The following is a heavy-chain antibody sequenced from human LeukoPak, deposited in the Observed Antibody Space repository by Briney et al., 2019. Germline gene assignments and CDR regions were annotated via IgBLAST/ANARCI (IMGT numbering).Heavy chain of an antibody. J-gene: IGHJ4*02. Sequence: PSETLSLTCTVSGDSISSGDYYWSWIRQPAGKGLEWIGRISSSGSTNYNPSLKSRVTISVDTSKNQFSLKLSSVTAADTAVYYCARSITMVRGVISPFVWLGWGQGTLVTVSS. CDR1: GDSISSGDYY. D-gene: IGHD3-10*01. V-gene: IGHV4-61*02. CDR3: ARSITMVRGVISPFVWLG. CDR2: ISSSGST.